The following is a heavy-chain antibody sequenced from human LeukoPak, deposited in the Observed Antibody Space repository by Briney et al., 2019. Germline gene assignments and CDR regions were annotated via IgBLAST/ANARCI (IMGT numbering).Heavy chain of an antibody. CDR1: GFTFTTHW. CDR3: VRSFSGPADY. CDR2: INTDGTTT. Sequence: GGSLRLSCAASGFTFTTHWFHWVRQAPGKGLMWVSRINTDGTTTNYADSVKGRFTISRDSTKSTLYLQMNSLRAEDTAVYYCVRSFSGPADYWGQGTQVTVSS. D-gene: IGHD3-10*01. V-gene: IGHV3-74*01. J-gene: IGHJ4*02.